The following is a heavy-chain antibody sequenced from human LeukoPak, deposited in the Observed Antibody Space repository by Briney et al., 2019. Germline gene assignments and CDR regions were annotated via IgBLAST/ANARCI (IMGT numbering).Heavy chain of an antibody. D-gene: IGHD5-18*01. CDR2: IWYDGSKK. CDR1: GFTFSNYG. V-gene: IGHV3-33*06. J-gene: IGHJ6*03. Sequence: GGSLRLFCAASGFTFSNYGMHWVREAPGKGLEWVAVIWYDGSKKYYADSVKGRFTISRDNSKNTVSLQMNTLSADDTAVYYCAKAAAMAPYYYYYNVDVWGKGTTVTVSS. CDR3: AKAAAMAPYYYYYNVDV.